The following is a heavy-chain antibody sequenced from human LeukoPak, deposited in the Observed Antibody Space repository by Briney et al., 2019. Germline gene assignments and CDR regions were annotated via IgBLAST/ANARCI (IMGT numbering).Heavy chain of an antibody. CDR1: GFTFSSYG. J-gene: IGHJ4*02. CDR2: MWYDGSNK. Sequence: GRSLRLSCAASGFTFSSYGIHWVRQAPGKGLEWVSLMWYDGSNKYYADSVKGRFTISRDNSKNTLYLQMNSLSPEDTAVYYCARGNAAMIDYWGQGTLVTVSS. CDR3: ARGNAAMIDY. V-gene: IGHV3-33*01. D-gene: IGHD5-18*01.